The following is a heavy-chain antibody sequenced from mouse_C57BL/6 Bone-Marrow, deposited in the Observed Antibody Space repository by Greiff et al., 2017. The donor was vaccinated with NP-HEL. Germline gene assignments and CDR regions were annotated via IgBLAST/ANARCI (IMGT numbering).Heavy chain of an antibody. D-gene: IGHD2-5*01. J-gene: IGHJ4*01. CDR1: GFTFSDYY. CDR2: ISNGGGST. Sequence: EVKVVESGGGLVQPGGSLKLSCAASGFTFSDYYMYWVRQTPEKRLEWVAYISNGGGSTYYPDTVKGRFTISRDNAKNTLYLQMSRLKSEDTAMYYCARQELPYYSNYYYAMDYWGQGTSVTVSS. CDR3: ARQELPYYSNYYYAMDY. V-gene: IGHV5-12*01.